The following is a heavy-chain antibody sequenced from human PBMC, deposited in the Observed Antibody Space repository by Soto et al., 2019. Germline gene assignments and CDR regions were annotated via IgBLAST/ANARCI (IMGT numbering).Heavy chain of an antibody. J-gene: IGHJ4*02. CDR2: IYCDDDT. Sequence: QITLKESPPTRVKPTQTLTLTCTFSGFSLTSRPMGVGWIRQPPGKALEWLAFIYCDDDTRYSPSLRSRLTITKDTSGKQVVLTMTNMDPVDTTTYYCAHSLSGYNWNGGYFDYWGQGALVTVSS. CDR1: GFSLTSRPMG. CDR3: AHSLSGYNWNGGYFDY. V-gene: IGHV2-5*02. D-gene: IGHD1-1*01.